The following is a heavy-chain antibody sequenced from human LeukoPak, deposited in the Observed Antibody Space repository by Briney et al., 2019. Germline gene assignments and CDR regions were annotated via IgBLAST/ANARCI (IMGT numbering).Heavy chain of an antibody. V-gene: IGHV3-21*01. Sequence: GGPLRHLRGASGFHLSCYSLNWVRQAPGKGLEWVSSISSRSSYIYYADSVKGRFTISSDNAKNSLYLQMNSLRAGDTAVYYCARGESSSWYSVSSPTAFDYWGQGTLVTVSS. D-gene: IGHD6-13*01. CDR2: ISSRSSYI. J-gene: IGHJ4*02. CDR1: GFHLSCYS. CDR3: ARGESSSWYSVSSPTAFDY.